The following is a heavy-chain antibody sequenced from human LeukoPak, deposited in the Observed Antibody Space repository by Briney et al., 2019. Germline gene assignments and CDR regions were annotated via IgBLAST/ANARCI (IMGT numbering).Heavy chain of an antibody. CDR3: ARHGHSGSSWRNCFDP. CDR1: GGSISSGYYY. Sequence: PSETLSLTCTVSGGSISSGYYYWGWIRQPPGKGVEWLGSIYYSGSTYYNPSLKSRVTIYEDTSKNQCSLKLSSVTAADTAVYYCARHGHSGSSWRNCFDPWGQGTLVTVSS. D-gene: IGHD6-13*01. J-gene: IGHJ5*02. V-gene: IGHV4-39*01. CDR2: IYYSGST.